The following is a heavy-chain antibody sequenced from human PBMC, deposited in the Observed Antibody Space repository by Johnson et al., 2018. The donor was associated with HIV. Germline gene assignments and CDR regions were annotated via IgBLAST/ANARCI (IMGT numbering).Heavy chain of an antibody. J-gene: IGHJ3*02. CDR1: GFSFSSYG. V-gene: IGHV3-30*02. D-gene: IGHD3-3*01. CDR2: IEYDESKK. Sequence: QVQLVESGGGVVQPGGSLRLSCEASGFSFSSYGMHWVRQAPGRGLEWVAFIEYDESKKNYIDSVKGRFTISRENAKNSLYLQMNSLRAEDTAVYYCAKARSVYDFRSGTADDAFDIWGQGTMVTVSS. CDR3: AKARSVYDFRSGTADDAFDI.